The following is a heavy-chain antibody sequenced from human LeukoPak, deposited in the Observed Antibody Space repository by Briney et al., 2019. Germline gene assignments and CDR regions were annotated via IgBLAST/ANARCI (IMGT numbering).Heavy chain of an antibody. CDR2: ISGSGLNT. CDR1: GFIFSTYG. J-gene: IGHJ4*02. CDR3: AKGGGYGSGTYSED. Sequence: GGSLRLSCAASGFIFSTYGMTWFRQAPGWGLEWLSGISGSGLNTYYADSVKGRFTSSRDNSKNMLYLQMNSLRAEDTAVYYCAKGGGYGSGTYSEDWGQGILVTVSS. D-gene: IGHD3-10*01. V-gene: IGHV3-23*01.